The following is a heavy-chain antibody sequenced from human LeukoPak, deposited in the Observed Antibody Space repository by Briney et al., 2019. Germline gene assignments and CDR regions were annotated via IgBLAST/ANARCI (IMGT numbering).Heavy chain of an antibody. CDR1: GGSISSYY. CDR3: ARGGRWESYSAFDI. V-gene: IGHV4-59*12. Sequence: SETLSLTCTVSGGSISSYYWSWIRQPPGKGLEWIGYIYYSGSTNYNPVLRSRVTISVDTSRDQFSLKLRSMTAADTAVYYCARGGRWESYSAFDIWGQGTTVSVSS. CDR2: IYYSGST. D-gene: IGHD1-26*01. J-gene: IGHJ3*02.